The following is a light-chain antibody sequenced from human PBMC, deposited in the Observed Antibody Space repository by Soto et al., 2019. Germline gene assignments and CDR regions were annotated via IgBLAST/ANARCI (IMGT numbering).Light chain of an antibody. V-gene: IGKV3-20*01. CDR3: QQYGYSPPWT. CDR2: DAS. CDR1: QSIPSNY. Sequence: EIVLTQSPATLSLSPGERATLSCRASQSIPSNYLAWYQQKPGQAPRLLIYDASSRATGIPDRFSGSGSGTDLTLTISRLEPEDLGVYYCQQYGYSPPWTFGQGTKVDIK. J-gene: IGKJ1*01.